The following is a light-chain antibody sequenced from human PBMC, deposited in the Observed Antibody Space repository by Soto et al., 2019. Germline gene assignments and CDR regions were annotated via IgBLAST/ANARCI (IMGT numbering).Light chain of an antibody. CDR2: AAS. CDR1: QSVSSSY. V-gene: IGKV3-20*01. Sequence: EIVLTQSPGTLSLSPGERATLSCRASQSVSSSYLAWYQQKPGQAPRLLIYAASSRAPGIPDRFSGSGSGTDFPLTISRLEPEDFAVYYCQHYGSLVLTFGGGTKVAIK. CDR3: QHYGSLVLT. J-gene: IGKJ4*01.